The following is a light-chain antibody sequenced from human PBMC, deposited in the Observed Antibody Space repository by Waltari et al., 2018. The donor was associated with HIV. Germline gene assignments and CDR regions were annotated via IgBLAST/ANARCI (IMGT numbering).Light chain of an antibody. Sequence: EIVLSQSPGTLSLSPGERATLSCRASQSISANYLAWYQHKPGQAPRLLIYGVSSRASGIPDWFSGSGSGTDFTLTISRLEPEDFALYYCQQYSSSPRTFGQGTKVEIK. V-gene: IGKV3-20*01. CDR2: GVS. CDR1: QSISANY. CDR3: QQYSSSPRT. J-gene: IGKJ1*01.